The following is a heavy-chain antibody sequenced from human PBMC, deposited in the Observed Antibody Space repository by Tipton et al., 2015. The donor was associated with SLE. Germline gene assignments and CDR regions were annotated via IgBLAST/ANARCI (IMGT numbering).Heavy chain of an antibody. D-gene: IGHD1-26*01. CDR2: INHSGSP. CDR3: ARPSGNY. J-gene: IGHJ4*02. Sequence: TLSLTCAVYGGSFSGYYCSWIRQPPGKGLEWIGEINHSGSPNYNLSLKSRLTLSVDTSNNQFSLRLTSVTAADTAVYYCARPSGNYWGQGKLVSVSS. CDR1: GGSFSGYY. V-gene: IGHV4-34*01.